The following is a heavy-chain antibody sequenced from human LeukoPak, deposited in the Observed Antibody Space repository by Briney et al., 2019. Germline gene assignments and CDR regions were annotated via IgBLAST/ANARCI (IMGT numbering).Heavy chain of an antibody. CDR3: ARHMGMSSSWYDY. Sequence: RSSETLSLTCTVSGGSISSSSYYWGWIRQPPGKGLEWFGSIYYSGSTYYNPSLKSRVTISVDTSKNQFSLKLSSVTAADTAVYYCARHMGMSSSWYDYWGQGTLVTVSS. V-gene: IGHV4-39*01. J-gene: IGHJ4*02. CDR1: GGSISSSSYY. D-gene: IGHD6-13*01. CDR2: IYYSGST.